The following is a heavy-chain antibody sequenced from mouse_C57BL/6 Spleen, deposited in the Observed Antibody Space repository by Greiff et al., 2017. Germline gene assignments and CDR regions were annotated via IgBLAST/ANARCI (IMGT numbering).Heavy chain of an antibody. V-gene: IGHV14-3*01. Sequence: EVQLQQSVAELVRPGASVKLSCTASGFNIKNTYMHWVKQRPEQGLEWIGRIDPANGNTKSAPKFQGKATITADTSSNTAYLQLSSLTSEDTAIYYCASSQIYYYGSSYGYFDVWGTGTTVTVSS. CDR1: GFNIKNTY. D-gene: IGHD1-1*01. CDR3: ASSQIYYYGSSYGYFDV. J-gene: IGHJ1*03. CDR2: IDPANGNT.